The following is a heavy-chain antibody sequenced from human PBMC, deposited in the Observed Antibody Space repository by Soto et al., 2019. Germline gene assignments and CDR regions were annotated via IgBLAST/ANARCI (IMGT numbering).Heavy chain of an antibody. CDR3: ARDLQLLPRGMDV. D-gene: IGHD3-22*01. CDR1: GGSVSSGSYY. V-gene: IGHV4-61*01. Sequence: PSGTLSLTCAVSGGSVSSGSYYWSWIRQPPGKGLEWIGYIYYSGSTNYNPSLKSRVTISVDTSKNQFSLKLSSVTAADTAVYYCARDLQLLPRGMDVWGQGTTVTVSS. CDR2: IYYSGST. J-gene: IGHJ6*02.